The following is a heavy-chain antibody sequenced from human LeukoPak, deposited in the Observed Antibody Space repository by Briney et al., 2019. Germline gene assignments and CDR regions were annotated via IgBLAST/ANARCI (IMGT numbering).Heavy chain of an antibody. V-gene: IGHV1-2*02. CDR1: GYTFTSYG. Sequence: GASVKVSCKASGYTFTSYGISWVRQAPGQGLEWMGWINPNSGGTNYAQKFQGRVTMTRDTSISTAYMELSRLRSDDTAVYYCARVEDGYKYYFDYWGQGTLVTVSS. CDR3: ARVEDGYKYYFDY. D-gene: IGHD5-24*01. CDR2: INPNSGGT. J-gene: IGHJ4*02.